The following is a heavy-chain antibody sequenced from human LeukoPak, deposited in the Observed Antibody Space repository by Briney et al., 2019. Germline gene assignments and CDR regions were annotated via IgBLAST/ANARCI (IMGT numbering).Heavy chain of an antibody. Sequence: GASVKVSCKASGYIFTSYGINWVRQAPGQGLEWMGWISAYNGNTNYAQKLQGRVTMTTDTSTSTAYMELRSLRSDDTAVYYCARARTTITIFGVVISLDAFDIWGQGTMVTVSS. V-gene: IGHV1-18*01. CDR2: ISAYNGNT. CDR3: ARARTTITIFGVVISLDAFDI. J-gene: IGHJ3*02. CDR1: GYIFTSYG. D-gene: IGHD3-3*01.